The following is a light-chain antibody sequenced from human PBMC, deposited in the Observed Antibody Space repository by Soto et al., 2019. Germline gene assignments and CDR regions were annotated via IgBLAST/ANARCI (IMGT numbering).Light chain of an antibody. V-gene: IGLV1-40*01. J-gene: IGLJ2*01. CDR3: QSYDSSLGGLVV. CDR2: DDT. Sequence: QSVLTQPPSVSGAPGQRVTVSCTGTSFNIGAGFAVHWYQQVPGMAPKLLVYDDTNRPTGVPDRFSGSQSGTSASLTITGLQAEDEAEYFCQSYDSSLGGLVVFGGGTKLTVL. CDR1: SFNIGAGFA.